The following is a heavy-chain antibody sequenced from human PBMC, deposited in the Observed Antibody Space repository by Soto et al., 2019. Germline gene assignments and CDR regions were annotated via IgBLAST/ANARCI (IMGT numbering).Heavy chain of an antibody. CDR3: ARGYYYGSSGYYFKYNWFDP. Sequence: SETLSLTCAVYGGSFSGYYWSWIRQPPGKGLEWIGEINHSGSTNYNPSLKSRVTISVDTSKNQFSLKLSSVTAADTAVYYCARGYYYGSSGYYFKYNWFDPWGQGTLVTVSS. D-gene: IGHD3-22*01. CDR2: INHSGST. CDR1: GGSFSGYY. V-gene: IGHV4-34*01. J-gene: IGHJ5*02.